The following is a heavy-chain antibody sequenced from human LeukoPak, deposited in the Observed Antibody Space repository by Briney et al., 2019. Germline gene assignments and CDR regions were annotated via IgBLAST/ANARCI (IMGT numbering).Heavy chain of an antibody. D-gene: IGHD6-13*01. J-gene: IGHJ1*01. CDR1: GGTFSSYA. Sequence: ASVKVSCKASGGTFSSYAISWVRQAPGQGLEWMGWMNPNSGNTGYAQKFQGRVTMTRNTSISTAYMELSSLRSEDTAVYYCARVSSSSWPEYFQHWGQGTLVTVSS. CDR3: ARVSSSSWPEYFQH. CDR2: MNPNSGNT. V-gene: IGHV1-8*02.